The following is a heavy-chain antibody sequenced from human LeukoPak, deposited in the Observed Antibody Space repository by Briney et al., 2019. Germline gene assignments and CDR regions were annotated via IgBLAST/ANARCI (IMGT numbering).Heavy chain of an antibody. CDR1: GGSFSGYY. V-gene: IGHV4-34*01. CDR2: INHSGST. J-gene: IGHJ4*02. D-gene: IGHD2-15*01. Sequence: SETLSLTCAVYGGSFSGYYWSWIRQPPGKGLEWIGEINHSGSTNYNPSLKSRVTISVDTSKNQFSLKLSSVTAADTAVYYCARRGVVAATRGTYFDHWGQGTLVTVSS. CDR3: ARRGVVAATRGTYFDH.